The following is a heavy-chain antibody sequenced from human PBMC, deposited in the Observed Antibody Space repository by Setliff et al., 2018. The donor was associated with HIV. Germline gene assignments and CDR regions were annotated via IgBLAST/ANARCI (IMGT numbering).Heavy chain of an antibody. Sequence: SVKVSCKASGGTFNINAVTWVRQAPGQGLEWVGAIIPLFGTTNYAQKFQGRVTITADDSTSTVYMEVRSLRSADTAVYYCSKVSEHRTSSGSFYYYMDVWGEGTTVTVSS. CDR3: SKVSEHRTSSGSFYYYMDV. CDR2: IIPLFGTT. V-gene: IGHV1-69*13. D-gene: IGHD6-6*01. CDR1: GGTFNINA. J-gene: IGHJ6*03.